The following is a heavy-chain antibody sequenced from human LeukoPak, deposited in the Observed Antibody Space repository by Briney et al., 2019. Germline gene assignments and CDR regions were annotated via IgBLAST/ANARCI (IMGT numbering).Heavy chain of an antibody. D-gene: IGHD6-13*01. J-gene: IGHJ4*02. Sequence: GASVKVSCKASGYTFTSYYMHWVRQAPGQGLEWMGIINPSGGSTSYAQKFQGRVTMTRDMSTSTVYMELSSLRSEDTAVYYCVRDRSSSSWYPHFGYWGQGTLVTVSS. CDR3: VRDRSSSSWYPHFGY. CDR2: INPSGGST. V-gene: IGHV1-46*01. CDR1: GYTFTSYY.